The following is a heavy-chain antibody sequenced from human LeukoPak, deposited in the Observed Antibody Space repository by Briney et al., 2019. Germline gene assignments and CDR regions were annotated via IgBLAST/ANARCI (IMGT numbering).Heavy chain of an antibody. Sequence: SETLSLTCAVYGGSFSGYYWSWIRQPPGKGLEWIGEINHSGSTDYNPSLKSRVTISVDTSKNQFSLKLSSVTAADTAVYYCARGVRSVTAMYYFDYWGQGTLVTVSS. D-gene: IGHD2-21*02. CDR1: GGSFSGYY. CDR3: ARGVRSVTAMYYFDY. J-gene: IGHJ4*02. V-gene: IGHV4-34*01. CDR2: INHSGST.